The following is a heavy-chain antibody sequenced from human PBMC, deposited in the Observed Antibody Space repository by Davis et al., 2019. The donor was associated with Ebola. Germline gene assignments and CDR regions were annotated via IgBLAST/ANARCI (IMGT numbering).Heavy chain of an antibody. D-gene: IGHD4-23*01. V-gene: IGHV5-51*01. Sequence: KVSCKGSGYSFTNYWIAWVRQMPGKGLEWMGMIYPGDSDTRYSPSFQGPVTISVDQSISTAYLQWSSLKASDTAMYYCTRSISYRGSNSDYWGQGTLVTVSS. J-gene: IGHJ4*02. CDR3: TRSISYRGSNSDY. CDR2: IYPGDSDT. CDR1: GYSFTNYW.